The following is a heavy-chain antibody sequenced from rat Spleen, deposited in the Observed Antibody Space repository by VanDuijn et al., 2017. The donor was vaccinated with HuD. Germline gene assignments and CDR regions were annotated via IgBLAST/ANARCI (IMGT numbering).Heavy chain of an antibody. J-gene: IGHJ2*01. D-gene: IGHD1-9*01. CDR1: GFTFSNYG. V-gene: IGHV5-29*01. CDR2: ISYDGSST. CDR3: ARRHYGYTDYFDY. Sequence: EVQLVESDGGLVQPGRSLKLSCAASGFTFSNYGMAWVRQAPTKGLEWVATISYDGSSTYYRDSVKGRFTISRDNAKSTLYLQMDSLRSEETATYYCARRHYGYTDYFDYWGQGVMVTVSS.